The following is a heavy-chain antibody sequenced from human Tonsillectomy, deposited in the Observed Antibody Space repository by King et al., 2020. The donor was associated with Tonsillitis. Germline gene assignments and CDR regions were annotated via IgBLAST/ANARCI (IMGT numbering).Heavy chain of an antibody. J-gene: IGHJ6*03. CDR2: IWYDGSNK. CDR3: ARADYSHTYSYYYYMDV. CDR1: GFTFSSYG. Sequence: VQLVESGGGVVQPGRSLRLSCAASGFTFSSYGMHWVRQAPGKGLEWVAVIWYDGSNKYYADSVKGRFTISRDNSKNTLYLQMNSLRAEDTAVYYCARADYSHTYSYYYYMDVWGKGTTVTVSS. D-gene: IGHD4-11*01. V-gene: IGHV3-33*08.